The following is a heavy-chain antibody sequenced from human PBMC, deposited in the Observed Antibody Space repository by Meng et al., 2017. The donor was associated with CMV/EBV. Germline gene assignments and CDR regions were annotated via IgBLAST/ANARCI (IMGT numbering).Heavy chain of an antibody. CDR2: INPNSGGT. CDR3: ARVDTAMVGGY. V-gene: IGHV1-2*02. CDR1: GDTFTGYY. D-gene: IGHD5-18*01. J-gene: IGHJ4*02. Sequence: QVQLVQSGAEVXXXXXSVKVSCKASGDTFTGYYMHWVRQAPGQGLEWMGWINPNSGGTNYAQKFQGRVTMTRDTSISTAYMELSRLRSDDTAVYYCARVDTAMVGGYWGQGTLVTVSS.